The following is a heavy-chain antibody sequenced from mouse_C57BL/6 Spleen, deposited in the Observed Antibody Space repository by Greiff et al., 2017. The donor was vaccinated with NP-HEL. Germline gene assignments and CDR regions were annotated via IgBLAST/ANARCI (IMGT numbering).Heavy chain of an antibody. CDR2: IWRGGST. J-gene: IGHJ1*03. Sequence: QVQLQQSGPGLVQPSQSLSITCTVSGFSLTSYGVYWVRQSPGKGLEWLGVIWRGGSTDYNAAFMSRLSITKDNSKSQVFFKMNSLQADDTAIYYCAKNSPISHWYFDVWGTGTTVTVSS. CDR3: AKNSPISHWYFDV. V-gene: IGHV2-5*01. CDR1: GFSLTSYG.